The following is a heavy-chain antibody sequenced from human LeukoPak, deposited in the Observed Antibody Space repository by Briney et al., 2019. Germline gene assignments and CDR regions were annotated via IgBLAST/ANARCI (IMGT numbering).Heavy chain of an antibody. V-gene: IGHV4-34*01. D-gene: IGHD5-24*01. CDR1: GGSFSGYY. CDR3: ASVALATSNFNY. CDR2: INHSGST. Sequence: SETLSLTCAVYGGSFSGYYWSWIRQPPGKGLEWIGEINHSGSTNYNPSPKSRVTISVDTSKNEVSLKVTSVSAADTAVYYCASVALATSNFNYWGQGILVTVSS. J-gene: IGHJ4*02.